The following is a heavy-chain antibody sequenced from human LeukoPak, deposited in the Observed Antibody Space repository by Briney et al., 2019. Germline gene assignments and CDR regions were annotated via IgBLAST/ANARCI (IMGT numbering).Heavy chain of an antibody. CDR1: GGSISSGDYY. D-gene: IGHD3-3*01. V-gene: IGHV4-30-4*01. Sequence: SQTLSLTCTVSGGSISSGDYYWSWIRQPSGKGLEWIGYIYYSGSTYYNPSLKSRVTISVDTSKNQFSLKLSSVTAADTAVYYCARDGFLEWLSPPYYGLDVWGQGTTVTVSS. CDR2: IYYSGST. CDR3: ARDGFLEWLSPPYYGLDV. J-gene: IGHJ6*02.